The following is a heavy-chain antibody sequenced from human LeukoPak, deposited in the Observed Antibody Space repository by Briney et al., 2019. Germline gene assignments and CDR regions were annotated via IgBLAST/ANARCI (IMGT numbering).Heavy chain of an antibody. Sequence: SETLSLTCTVSGGSISSYYWSWIRQSPGKGLEWIGYIYYSGSTNYNPSLKSRVTISVDTSKNQVSLKVSSVTAADTAVYYCAREGHDTFTGDSHNSYYAMDVWGKGTTVTVSS. J-gene: IGHJ6*04. V-gene: IGHV4-59*01. CDR2: IYYSGST. D-gene: IGHD3-9*01. CDR3: AREGHDTFTGDSHNSYYAMDV. CDR1: GGSISSYY.